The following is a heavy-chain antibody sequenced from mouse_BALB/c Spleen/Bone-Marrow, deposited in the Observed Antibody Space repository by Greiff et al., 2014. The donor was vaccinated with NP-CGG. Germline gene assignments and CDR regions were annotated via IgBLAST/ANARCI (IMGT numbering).Heavy chain of an antibody. Sequence: DVMLVESGGGLVQPGGSLKLSCATSGFTFSDCYMYWVRQTPEKRLEWAAYISNGGGSTYYPDTVKGRFTISRDNAKNTLYLQMSRLKSEDTAMYYCARHLYGNYGAMDYWGQGTSVTVSS. CDR3: ARHLYGNYGAMDY. J-gene: IGHJ4*01. CDR2: ISNGGGST. D-gene: IGHD2-1*01. CDR1: GFTFSDCY. V-gene: IGHV5-12*02.